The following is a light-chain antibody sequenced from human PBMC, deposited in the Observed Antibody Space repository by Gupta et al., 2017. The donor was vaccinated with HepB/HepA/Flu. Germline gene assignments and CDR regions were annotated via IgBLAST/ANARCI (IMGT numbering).Light chain of an antibody. J-gene: IGKJ1*01. CDR1: QSVDNY. V-gene: IGKV3-11*01. Sequence: IVLTQSPATLSLSPGERATLSCRASQSVDNYLAWYQQQPGQAPRLLISDASDRATGIPARFSGSGSGTDFTLTISSLEPEDFAVDYCQQRSSWPRWSFGQGTKVEIK. CDR3: QQRSSWPRWS. CDR2: DAS.